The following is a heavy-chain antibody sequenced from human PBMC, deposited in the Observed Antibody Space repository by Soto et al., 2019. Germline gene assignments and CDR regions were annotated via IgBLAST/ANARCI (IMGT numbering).Heavy chain of an antibody. CDR1: GGSISSSNC. J-gene: IGHJ6*02. CDR3: ARVSGSYYYGMDV. CDR2: IYHSGST. Sequence: QVQLQESGPGLVKPSGTLSLTCAVSGGSISSSNCWSWVRQPPGKGLEWIGEIYHSGSTNFNPSLKSRVNISVDKSKNRFSLKLNSVTAADTAVYYCARVSGSYYYGMDVWGQGTTVTVSS. V-gene: IGHV4-4*02.